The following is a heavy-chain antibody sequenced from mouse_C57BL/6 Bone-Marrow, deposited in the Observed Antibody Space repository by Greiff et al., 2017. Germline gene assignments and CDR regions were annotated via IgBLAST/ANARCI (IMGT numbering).Heavy chain of an antibody. Sequence: VQLQQPGPELVKPGASVKISCKASGYSFTGYYMNWVKQSPEKSLEWIGEINPSTGGTTYNQKFKAKATLTVDKSSSTAYMQLKSLTSEDSAVYYCARITTVVLDYWGQGTTLTVAS. CDR3: ARITTVVLDY. V-gene: IGHV1-42*01. CDR2: INPSTGGT. J-gene: IGHJ2*01. CDR1: GYSFTGYY. D-gene: IGHD1-1*01.